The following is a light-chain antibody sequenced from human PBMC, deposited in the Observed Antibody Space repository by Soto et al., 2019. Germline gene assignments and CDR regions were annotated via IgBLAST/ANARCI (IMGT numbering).Light chain of an antibody. J-gene: IGKJ1*01. CDR3: QQYNTYPWT. V-gene: IGKV1-5*03. CDR2: KAS. CDR1: QSVSSW. Sequence: DIQMTQSPSTLSESVGERVTITCRASQSVSSWLAWYQQKPGKAPKLLIYKASSLESGVPSRFSGSGSGTEFTLTINSLQPDDFATFYCQQYNTYPWTFGQGTKVEIK.